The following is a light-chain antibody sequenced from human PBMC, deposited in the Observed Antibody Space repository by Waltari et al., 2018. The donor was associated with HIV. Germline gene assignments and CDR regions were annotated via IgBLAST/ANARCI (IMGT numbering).Light chain of an antibody. CDR2: DVT. CDR1: SSDVDYYNY. V-gene: IGLV2-14*03. Sequence: QSALTQPASVSGSPGQSITISCTGISSDVDYYNYDCWYQQHPGKAPKLMIYDVTHRPSGFYNRFSGSKSGNTASLTISGLQAEDEADYYCSSYTSSSWVFGGGTKLTVL. J-gene: IGLJ3*02. CDR3: SSYTSSSWV.